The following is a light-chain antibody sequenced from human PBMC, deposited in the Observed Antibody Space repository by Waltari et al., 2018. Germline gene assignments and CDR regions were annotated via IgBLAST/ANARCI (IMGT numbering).Light chain of an antibody. CDR1: HNIEVF. J-gene: IGKJ2*01. V-gene: IGKV1-39*01. CDR3: QQSQGFPYT. Sequence: DIQMTQSPSSLSASVGGSVTMSCRASHNIEVFLNWYQQKPGKDPKRLIFGASSLQNGVPSRFSGSGSGTDFTLTITSLSSEDSATYYCQQSQGFPYTFGQGTKLEIK. CDR2: GAS.